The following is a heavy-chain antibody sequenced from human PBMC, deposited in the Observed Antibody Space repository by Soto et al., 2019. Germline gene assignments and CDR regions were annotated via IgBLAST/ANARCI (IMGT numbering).Heavy chain of an antibody. CDR2: IYYSGST. Sequence: SETLSLTCTVSGGSISSSSYYWGWIRQPPGKGLEWIGSIYYSGSTYYNPSLKSRVTISVDTSKNQFSLKLSSVTAADTAVYYCARFPFGVVPVWFDPWGQGTLVTVSS. CDR3: ARFPFGVVPVWFDP. V-gene: IGHV4-39*01. D-gene: IGHD3-3*01. CDR1: GGSISSSSYY. J-gene: IGHJ5*02.